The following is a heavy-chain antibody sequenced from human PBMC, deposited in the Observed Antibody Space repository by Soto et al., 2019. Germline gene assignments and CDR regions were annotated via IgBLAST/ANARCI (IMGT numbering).Heavy chain of an antibody. D-gene: IGHD3-10*01. V-gene: IGHV4-61*01. CDR3: ARVPIGGGPVSYYYYGMDV. J-gene: IGHJ6*02. CDR1: GGSVSSGSYY. CDR2: IYYSGST. Sequence: SETLSLTCTVSGGSVSSGSYYWSWIRQPPGKGLEWIGYIYYSGSTNYNPSLKSRVTISVDTSKNQFSLKLSSVTAADTAVYYCARVPIGGGPVSYYYYGMDVWGQGTTVTVSS.